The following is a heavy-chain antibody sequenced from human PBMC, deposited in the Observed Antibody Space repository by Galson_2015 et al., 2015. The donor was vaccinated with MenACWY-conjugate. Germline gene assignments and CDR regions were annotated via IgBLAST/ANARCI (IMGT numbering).Heavy chain of an antibody. V-gene: IGHV3-30*04. CDR1: GFTFSSYA. CDR3: ARPGYYYDSSGYYYFDY. CDR2: ISYDGSNK. D-gene: IGHD3-22*01. Sequence: SLRLSCAASGFTFSSYAMHWVRQAPGKGLEWVAVISYDGSNKYYAGSVKGRFTISRDNSKNTLYLQMNSLRAEDTAVYYCARPGYYYDSSGYYYFDYWGQGTLVTVSS. J-gene: IGHJ4*02.